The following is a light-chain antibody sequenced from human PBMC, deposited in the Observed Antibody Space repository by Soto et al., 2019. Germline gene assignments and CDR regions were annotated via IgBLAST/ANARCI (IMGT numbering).Light chain of an antibody. V-gene: IGKV3-11*01. CDR3: QQRSKMPLT. Sequence: VLTQSPATLSLSPGEGATLSCMSSESVGKNYLAWYQQKSGQAPRLIIYDASNRATGIPARFSGTWSETDCTLTISSLEPEDVAMYYCQQRSKMPLTLGHGTKVDIK. CDR2: DAS. CDR1: ESVGKNY. J-gene: IGKJ1*01.